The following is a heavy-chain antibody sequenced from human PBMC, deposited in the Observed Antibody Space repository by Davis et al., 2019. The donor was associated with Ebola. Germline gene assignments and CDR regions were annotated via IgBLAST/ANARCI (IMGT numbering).Heavy chain of an antibody. CDR3: AKDGDLRIQLWSEYYFDY. J-gene: IGHJ4*02. CDR1: GFTVSSNY. D-gene: IGHD5-18*01. V-gene: IGHV3-30*18. Sequence: GGSLRLSCAASGFTVSSNYMSWVRQAPGKGLEWVAVISYDGSNKYYADSVKGRFTISRDNSKNTLYLQMNSLRAEDTAVYYCAKDGDLRIQLWSEYYFDYWGQGTLVTVSS. CDR2: ISYDGSNK.